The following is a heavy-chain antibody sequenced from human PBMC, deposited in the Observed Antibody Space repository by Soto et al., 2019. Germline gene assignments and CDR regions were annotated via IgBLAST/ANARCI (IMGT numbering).Heavy chain of an antibody. CDR1: GGSVSTGMKY. CDR3: MKAHESGDFLGMSV. CDR2: MYKTGET. Sequence: ETLSLTCTVSGGSVSTGMKYWGWVRQPPGKALEFIGYMYKTGETLLNSSLKSRVTLSMETSKNQFPLTLSSVTAADTAVYFCMKAHESGDFLGMSVWGPGTTVTVSS. J-gene: IGHJ6*02. V-gene: IGHV4-61*01. D-gene: IGHD3-10*01.